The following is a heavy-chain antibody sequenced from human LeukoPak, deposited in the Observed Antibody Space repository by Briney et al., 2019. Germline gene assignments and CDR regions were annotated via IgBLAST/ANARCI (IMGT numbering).Heavy chain of an antibody. J-gene: IGHJ4*02. D-gene: IGHD3-3*01. CDR3: ARDHYDFWSGYFL. CDR2: INPNSGGT. Sequence: ASVKVSCKASGYTFTGYYMHWVRQAPGQGLEWMGWINPNSGGTNYGQKFQGRVTMTRDTSISTAYMELSRLRSDDTAVYYCARDHYDFWSGYFLWGQGTLVTVSS. V-gene: IGHV1-2*02. CDR1: GYTFTGYY.